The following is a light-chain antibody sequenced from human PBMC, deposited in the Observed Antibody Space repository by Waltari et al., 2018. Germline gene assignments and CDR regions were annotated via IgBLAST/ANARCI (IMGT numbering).Light chain of an antibody. V-gene: IGLV2-23*01. Sequence: QSALTQPAPVSGSPGQSITISCTGTSSYVGSYNLVSWYQQHPGKAPKLMIYEGSKRPSGVSNRFSGSKSGNTASLTISGLQAEDEADYYCCSYAAWVFGGGTKLTVL. J-gene: IGLJ3*02. CDR3: CSYAAWV. CDR2: EGS. CDR1: SSYVGSYNL.